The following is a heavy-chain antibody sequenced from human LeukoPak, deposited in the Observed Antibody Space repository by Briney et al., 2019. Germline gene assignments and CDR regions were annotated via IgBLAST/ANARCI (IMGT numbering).Heavy chain of an antibody. CDR2: IYYSGST. Sequence: SETLSLTCTVSGGSISSSSYYWGWIRQPPGKGLEWIGSIYYSGSTYYNPSLKSRVTISVDTSKNQLSLKLSSVTAADTAVYYCARQFRYCSGGSCTRAAFDIWGQGTMVTVSS. CDR1: GGSISSSSYY. V-gene: IGHV4-39*01. CDR3: ARQFRYCSGGSCTRAAFDI. D-gene: IGHD2-15*01. J-gene: IGHJ3*02.